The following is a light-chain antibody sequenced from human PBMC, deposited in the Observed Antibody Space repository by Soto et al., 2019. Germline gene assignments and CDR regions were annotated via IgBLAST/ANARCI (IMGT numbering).Light chain of an antibody. CDR1: QSISSW. V-gene: IGKV1-5*01. J-gene: IGKJ1*01. CDR3: QQYNSYWT. Sequence: QLTQSPSSLSASVGDRVTITCRASQSISSWLAWYQQKPGKAPKVLIYDASSLESGVPSRFSGSGSGTEFTLTISSLQPDDFATYYCQQYNSYWTFGQGSKVDIK. CDR2: DAS.